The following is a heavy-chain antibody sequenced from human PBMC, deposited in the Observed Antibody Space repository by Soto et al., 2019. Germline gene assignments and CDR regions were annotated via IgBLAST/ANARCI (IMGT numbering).Heavy chain of an antibody. Sequence: GGSLRLSCAASGFTFSSYWMHWVRQAPGKGLVWVSRINSDGSITSYADSVKGRFTISRDNAKNTLYLHMNSLRAEDTAVYYCARQEGAAFYYDGMDVWGQGTTVTV. CDR3: ARQEGAAFYYDGMDV. J-gene: IGHJ6*02. V-gene: IGHV3-74*01. CDR1: GFTFSSYW. CDR2: INSDGSIT.